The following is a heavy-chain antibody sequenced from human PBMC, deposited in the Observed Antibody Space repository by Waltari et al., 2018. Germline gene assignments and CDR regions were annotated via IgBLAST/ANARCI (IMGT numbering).Heavy chain of an antibody. V-gene: IGHV4-59*01. CDR2: IYYSGST. CDR1: GGSISSYY. J-gene: IGHJ3*02. CDR3: AREGWELHDAFDI. D-gene: IGHD1-26*01. Sequence: QVQLQESGPGLVKPSETLSLTCTVSGGSISSYYWSWIRQPPGKGLEWIGYIYYSGSTNYNPSLKSRVTISVDTSKNQFSLKLSSVTAADTAVYYCAREGWELHDAFDIWGQGTMVTVSS.